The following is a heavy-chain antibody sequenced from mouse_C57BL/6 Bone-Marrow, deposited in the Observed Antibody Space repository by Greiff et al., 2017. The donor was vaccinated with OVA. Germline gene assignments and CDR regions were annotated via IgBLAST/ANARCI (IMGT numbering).Heavy chain of an antibody. Sequence: QVQLKESGAELARPGASVKLSCKASGYTFTSYGISWVKQRTGQGLEWIGEIYPRSGNTYYNEKFKGKATLTADKSSSTAYMELRSLTSEDSAVYFCARLWDLFFAYGGQGTLVTVSA. CDR2: IYPRSGNT. CDR3: ARLWDLFFAY. J-gene: IGHJ3*01. CDR1: GYTFTSYG. V-gene: IGHV1-81*01. D-gene: IGHD4-1*01.